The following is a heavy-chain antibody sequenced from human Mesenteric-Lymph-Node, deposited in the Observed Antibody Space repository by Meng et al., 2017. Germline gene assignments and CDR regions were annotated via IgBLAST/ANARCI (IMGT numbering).Heavy chain of an antibody. CDR1: GGTFSSYD. CDR3: AREELGIAIDS. Sequence: VQQVQCGGALKSPGSSVKVSCKASGGTFSSYDISWVRPAPGQGLGWMGWISAYNGQTNYAQKCQGRVIMTTDPSTSTAYMDLGSLRSDDTAVYYCAREELGIAIDSWGQGTLVTVSS. V-gene: IGHV1-18*01. J-gene: IGHJ4*02. D-gene: IGHD7-27*01. CDR2: ISAYNGQT.